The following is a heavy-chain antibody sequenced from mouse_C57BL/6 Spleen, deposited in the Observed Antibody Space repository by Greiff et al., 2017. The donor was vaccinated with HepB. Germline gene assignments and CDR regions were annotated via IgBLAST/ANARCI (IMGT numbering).Heavy chain of an antibody. CDR2: IYWDDDK. J-gene: IGHJ1*03. D-gene: IGHD1-1*01. CDR1: GFSLSTSGMG. Sequence: QVQLKESGPGILQSSQTLSLTCSFSGFSLSTSGMGVSWIRQPSGKGLEWLAHIYWDDDKRYNPSLKSRLTISKDTSRNQVFLKITSVDTADTATYYCARTITTVVAKGYFDVWGTGTTVTVSS. V-gene: IGHV8-12*01. CDR3: ARTITTVVAKGYFDV.